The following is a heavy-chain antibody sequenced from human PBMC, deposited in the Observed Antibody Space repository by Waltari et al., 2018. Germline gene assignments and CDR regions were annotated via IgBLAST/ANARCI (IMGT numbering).Heavy chain of an antibody. D-gene: IGHD2-15*01. V-gene: IGHV1-69-2*01. CDR3: ATDYCSGGSCYPASWFDP. Sequence: EVQLVQSGAEVKKPGATVKISCKVSGYTFTDYYMHWVQQAPGKGLEWMGLVDPEDGETIYAEKFQGRVTITADTSTDTADMELSSLRSEDTAGYYCATDYCSGGSCYPASWFDPWGQGTLVTVSS. J-gene: IGHJ5*02. CDR1: GYTFTDYY. CDR2: VDPEDGET.